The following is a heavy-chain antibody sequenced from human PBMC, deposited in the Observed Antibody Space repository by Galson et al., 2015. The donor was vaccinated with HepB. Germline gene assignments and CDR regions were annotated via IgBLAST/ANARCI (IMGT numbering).Heavy chain of an antibody. V-gene: IGHV4-59*01. CDR2: IYYSGST. J-gene: IGHJ4*02. D-gene: IGHD3-10*01. CDR1: GGSISSYY. CDR3: ARGGIPGSGSYDY. Sequence: SETLSLTCTVSGGSISSYYWSWIRQPPGKGLEWIGYIYYSGSTNYNPSLKSRVTISVDTSKNQFSLKLSSVTAADTAVYYCARGGIPGSGSYDYWGQGTLVTVSS.